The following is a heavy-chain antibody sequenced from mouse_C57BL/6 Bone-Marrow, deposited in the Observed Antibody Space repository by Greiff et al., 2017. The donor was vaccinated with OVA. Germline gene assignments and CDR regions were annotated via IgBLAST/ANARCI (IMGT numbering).Heavy chain of an antibody. CDR3: ARSYGSSYYAMDY. J-gene: IGHJ4*01. D-gene: IGHD1-1*01. Sequence: EVKVVESGGGLVKPGGSLKLSCAASGFTFSSYTMSWVRQTPEKRLEWVATISGGGGNTYYPDSVKGRFTISRDNAKNTLYLQMSSLRSEDTALYYCARSYGSSYYAMDYWGQGTSVTVSS. V-gene: IGHV5-9*01. CDR1: GFTFSSYT. CDR2: ISGGGGNT.